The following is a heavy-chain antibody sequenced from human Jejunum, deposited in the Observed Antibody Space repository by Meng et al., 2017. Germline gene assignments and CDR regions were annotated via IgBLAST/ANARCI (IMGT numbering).Heavy chain of an antibody. J-gene: IGHJ4*02. V-gene: IGHV3-73*02. CDR2: IGNKGDSYAT. CDR1: GFTFSDSS. D-gene: IGHD2/OR15-2a*01. CDR3: LSQNPALDY. Sequence: EVQLVESGGGLVPPGGSLKLSCAASGFTFSDSSMHWVRQASGKGLEWVGRIGNKGDSYATTYAASVKGRFTISRDDSKNTAYLQLNSLKPEDTAVYYCLSQNPALDYWGQGTLVTVSS.